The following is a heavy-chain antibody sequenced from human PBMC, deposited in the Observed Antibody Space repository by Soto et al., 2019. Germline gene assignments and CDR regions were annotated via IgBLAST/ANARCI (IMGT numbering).Heavy chain of an antibody. CDR3: ATHYGSGSAPFDY. Sequence: QVQLVQSGAEVKKPGSSVKVSCTASGGTFNFYSISWVRQAPGQGLEWVGRVIPMVGMSEYAQKFQGRVTITADKSTSPAYMNLRSLRSEDTAVYCCATHYGSGSAPFDYRGQGTLVTVSS. D-gene: IGHD3-10*01. CDR2: VIPMVGMS. V-gene: IGHV1-69*02. CDR1: GGTFNFYS. J-gene: IGHJ4*02.